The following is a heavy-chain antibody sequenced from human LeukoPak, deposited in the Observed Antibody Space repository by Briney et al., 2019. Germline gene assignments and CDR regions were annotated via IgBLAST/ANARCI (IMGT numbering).Heavy chain of an antibody. V-gene: IGHV4-31*03. CDR2: IYYSGST. D-gene: IGHD2-2*01. Sequence: SETLSLTCTVSGGSISSGGYYWSWIRQHPGKGLDWIGYIYYSGSTYYNPSLKSRVTISVDTSKNQFSLKLNSVTAADTAVYYCARVRYCSTNRCYDREFDNWGQGTLVTVSS. J-gene: IGHJ4*02. CDR1: GGSISSGGYY. CDR3: ARVRYCSTNRCYDREFDN.